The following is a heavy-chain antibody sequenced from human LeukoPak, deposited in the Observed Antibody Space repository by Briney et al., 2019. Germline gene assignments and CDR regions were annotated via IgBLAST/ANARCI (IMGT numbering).Heavy chain of an antibody. Sequence: SETLSLTCTVSGGSISSSSYYWSWIRQPAGKGLEWIGRIYTSGSTNYNPSLKSRVTISVDTSKNQFSLKLSSVTAADTALFYCARVRGYNYASDAFDIWGQGTMVTVSS. D-gene: IGHD5-18*01. CDR2: IYTSGST. CDR1: GGSISSSSYY. CDR3: ARVRGYNYASDAFDI. V-gene: IGHV4-61*02. J-gene: IGHJ3*02.